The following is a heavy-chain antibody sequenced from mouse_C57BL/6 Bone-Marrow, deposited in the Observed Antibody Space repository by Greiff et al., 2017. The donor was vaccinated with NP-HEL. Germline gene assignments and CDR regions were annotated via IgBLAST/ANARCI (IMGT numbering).Heavy chain of an antibody. CDR1: GYTFTSYW. J-gene: IGHJ2*01. V-gene: IGHV1-52*01. D-gene: IGHD1-1*01. CDR3: ARGDYYGSYLDY. Sequence: QVQLQQSGAELVRPGSSVKLSCKASGYTFTSYWMHWVKQRPIQGLEWIGNIDPSDSETHYNQKFKDKATLTVDKSSSTAYMQLSSLTSEDSAVYYCARGDYYGSYLDYWGQGTTLTVSS. CDR2: IDPSDSET.